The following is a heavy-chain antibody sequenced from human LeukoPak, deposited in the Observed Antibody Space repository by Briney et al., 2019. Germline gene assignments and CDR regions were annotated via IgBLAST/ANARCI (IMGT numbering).Heavy chain of an antibody. J-gene: IGHJ5*02. D-gene: IGHD6-13*01. Sequence: GGSLRLSCAASGFTFSSYSMNWVRQAPGKGLEWVSSISSSSSYIYYADSVKGRFTISRDNAKNSLNLQMNSLRAEDTAVYYCARDKIGYSSSWYNWFDPWGQGTLVTVSS. CDR3: ARDKIGYSSSWYNWFDP. CDR1: GFTFSSYS. CDR2: ISSSSSYI. V-gene: IGHV3-21*01.